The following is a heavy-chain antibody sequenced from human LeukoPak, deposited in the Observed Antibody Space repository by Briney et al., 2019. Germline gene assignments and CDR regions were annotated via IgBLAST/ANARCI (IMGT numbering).Heavy chain of an antibody. CDR1: GFTFSSYA. CDR3: AKISRLYGYYFDY. D-gene: IGHD3-10*01. V-gene: IGHV3-23*01. CDR2: ISGSGGST. J-gene: IGHJ4*02. Sequence: PGGSLRLSCAASGFTFSSYAMSWVRQAPGQGLEWVSAISGSGGSTYYADSVKGRFTISRDNSKNTLYLQMNSLRVEDTAVYYCAKISRLYGYYFDYWGQGTLVTVSS.